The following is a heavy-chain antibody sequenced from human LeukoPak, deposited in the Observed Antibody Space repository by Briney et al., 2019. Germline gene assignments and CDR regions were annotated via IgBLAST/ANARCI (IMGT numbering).Heavy chain of an antibody. V-gene: IGHV3-23*01. D-gene: IGHD2-2*01. J-gene: IGHJ4*02. CDR2: ISGSGGST. CDR3: AKAYCSSTSCPLDY. CDR1: GFTFRNYG. Sequence: GGSLRLSCAVSGFTFRNYGMSWVRQAPGKGLEWVSAISGSGGSTYYADSVKGRFTISRDNSKNTLYLQMNSLRAEDTAVYYCAKAYCSSTSCPLDYWGQGTLVTVSS.